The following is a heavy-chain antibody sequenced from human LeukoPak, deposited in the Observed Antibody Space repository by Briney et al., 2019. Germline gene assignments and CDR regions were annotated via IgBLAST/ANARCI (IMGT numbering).Heavy chain of an antibody. J-gene: IGHJ4*02. Sequence: GGSLRLSCAAYGFTFSSYSMNWVRQAPGKGLEWVSSISSSSSYIYYADSVKGRFTISRDNAKNSLYLQMNSLRAEDTAVYYCARELGYSYGYYDYWGQGTLVTVSS. CDR2: ISSSSSYI. D-gene: IGHD5-18*01. V-gene: IGHV3-21*01. CDR1: GFTFSSYS. CDR3: ARELGYSYGYYDY.